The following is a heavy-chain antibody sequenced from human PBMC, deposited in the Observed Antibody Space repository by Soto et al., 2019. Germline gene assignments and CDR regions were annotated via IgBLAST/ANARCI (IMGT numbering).Heavy chain of an antibody. V-gene: IGHV1-2*02. CDR1: GYTFTGYY. D-gene: IGHD6-6*01. CDR3: AKRGIAARPYYYYGMDV. CDR2: INPNSGGT. Sequence: ASVKVSCKASGYTFTGYYMHWVRQAPGQGLEWMGWINPNSGGTNYAQKFQGRVTMTMDTSISTAYMELSRLRSDDTAVYYCAKRGIAARPYYYYGMDVWGQGTTVTVSS. J-gene: IGHJ6*02.